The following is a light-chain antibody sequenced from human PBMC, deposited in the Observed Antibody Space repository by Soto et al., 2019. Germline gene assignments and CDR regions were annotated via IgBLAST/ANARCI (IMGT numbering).Light chain of an antibody. Sequence: DIQMTQSPSSLSASVGDRVTITCQASQDISNYLNWYQQKPGKAPKLLIYDASNLETGVPSRFSGSEYGTDFTFPISSLQPEDIATYYCQQYDNLPLTFGGGTKVEIK. J-gene: IGKJ4*01. CDR2: DAS. V-gene: IGKV1-33*01. CDR3: QQYDNLPLT. CDR1: QDISNY.